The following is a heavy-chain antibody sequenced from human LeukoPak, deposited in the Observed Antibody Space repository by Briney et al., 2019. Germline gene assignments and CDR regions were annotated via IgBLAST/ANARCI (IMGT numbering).Heavy chain of an antibody. Sequence: ASVKVSCKASGYTFTSYGISWVRQAPGQGLEWMGWISAYNGNTNYAQKLQGRVTMTTDTSMSTAYMELRSLRSDDTAVYYCARKVGYGGNSGYFDYWGQGTLVTVSS. CDR2: ISAYNGNT. J-gene: IGHJ4*02. CDR1: GYTFTSYG. CDR3: ARKVGYGGNSGYFDY. D-gene: IGHD4-23*01. V-gene: IGHV1-18*01.